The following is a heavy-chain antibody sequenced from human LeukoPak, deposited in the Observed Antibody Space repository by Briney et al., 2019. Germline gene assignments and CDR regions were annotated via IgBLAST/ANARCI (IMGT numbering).Heavy chain of an antibody. J-gene: IGHJ4*02. Sequence: GGSLRLSCAASGLTFSGYAMTWVRQAPGKGLEWASSITGSGDYTYYIDSVKGRFTISRDNSKNILYLQMNSLRGEDTALYYCAKDGLYYDGSAHVYYFDYWGQGTLVAVSS. V-gene: IGHV3-23*01. CDR3: AKDGLYYDGSAHVYYFDY. CDR2: ITGSGDYT. CDR1: GLTFSGYA. D-gene: IGHD3-22*01.